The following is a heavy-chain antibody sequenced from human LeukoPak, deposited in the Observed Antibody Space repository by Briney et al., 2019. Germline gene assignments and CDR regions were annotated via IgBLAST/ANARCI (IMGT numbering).Heavy chain of an antibody. CDR3: ARDLRGIGGTASGNWFDP. V-gene: IGHV3-21*01. CDR2: IRRTAIYI. CDR1: GFTFSSCS. J-gene: IGHJ5*02. D-gene: IGHD1-7*01. Sequence: SGGSLRLSCAASGFTFSSCSMNWVRQVPGKGLEWVSSIRRTAIYIHYADSVRGRFTISRDNAKHSVYLQMNSLRAEDTAVYYCARDLRGIGGTASGNWFDPWGQGTLVSVSS.